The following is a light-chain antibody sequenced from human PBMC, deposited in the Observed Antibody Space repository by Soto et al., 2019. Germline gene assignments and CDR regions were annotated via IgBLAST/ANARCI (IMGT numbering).Light chain of an antibody. J-gene: IGKJ5*01. CDR2: AAS. CDR1: QSISNY. CDR3: QQSYSTPPIT. Sequence: DIQVTQSPSSLSASVGDRVTITCRASQSISNYLNWYQQKPGKAPKLLIYAASSLQSGVPSRFSGSGSGTDVTLTISSLQPEDFSTYYCQQSYSTPPITFGQGTRLEIK. V-gene: IGKV1-39*01.